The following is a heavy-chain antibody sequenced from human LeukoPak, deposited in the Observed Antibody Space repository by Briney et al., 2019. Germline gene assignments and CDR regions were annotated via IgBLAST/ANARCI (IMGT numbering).Heavy chain of an antibody. D-gene: IGHD2-15*01. CDR2: IGGDWT. CDR3: ASRDSCSGGSCYGLAY. Sequence: PRGSQRLSCAGSGFIFSTYVMNWVRQAPGRGLEWVSAIGGDWTQYANSVKGRFTDSSDNSNNTPHLQVGIRRVEDTAVYYCASRDSCSGGSCYGLAYWGQGSLVTVSS. J-gene: IGHJ4*02. CDR1: GFIFSTYV. V-gene: IGHV3-23*01.